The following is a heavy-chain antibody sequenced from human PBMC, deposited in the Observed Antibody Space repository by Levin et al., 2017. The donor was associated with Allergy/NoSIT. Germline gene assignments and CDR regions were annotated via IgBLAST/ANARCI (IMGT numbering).Heavy chain of an antibody. CDR2: VYYSGDT. D-gene: IGHD6-19*01. Sequence: SQTLSLTCTVSNGSVTSSFWSWIRQPPGKGLEWIGHVYYSGDTSYNPSLKSRVTLSVDTSRNQFSLRLTSMTAADTAVYYCARGSGPWFDPWGQGTLVTVSS. V-gene: IGHV4-59*02. J-gene: IGHJ5*02. CDR3: ARGSGPWFDP. CDR1: NGSVTSSF.